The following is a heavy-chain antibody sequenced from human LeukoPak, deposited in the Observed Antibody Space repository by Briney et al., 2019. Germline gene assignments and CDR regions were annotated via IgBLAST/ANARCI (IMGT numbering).Heavy chain of an antibody. CDR3: ARDGYRNELDY. Sequence: TSVKVSCKASGGTFSSYAISWVRQAPGQGLEWMGWINPKTGDTRYAQKLRGRVTMTRDTSVSTVYMDLSGLRSDDTAVYFCARDGYRNELDYWGRGTLVTVSS. J-gene: IGHJ4*02. CDR2: INPKTGDT. CDR1: GGTFSSYA. V-gene: IGHV1-2*02. D-gene: IGHD5-24*01.